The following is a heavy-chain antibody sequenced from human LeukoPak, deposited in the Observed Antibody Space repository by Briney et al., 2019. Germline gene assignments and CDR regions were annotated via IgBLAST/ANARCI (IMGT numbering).Heavy chain of an antibody. V-gene: IGHV1-18*01. CDR2: ISAYNGHT. Sequence: ASVKVPCKASGYTFTNYGISWVRQAPGQGLEWMGWISAYNGHTDSAQKFQGRVTMTTDTSTSTAYMELRSLRSDDTATYYCARASAQWSDYWGQGTLVTVSS. D-gene: IGHD2-15*01. J-gene: IGHJ4*02. CDR3: ARASAQWSDY. CDR1: GYTFTNYG.